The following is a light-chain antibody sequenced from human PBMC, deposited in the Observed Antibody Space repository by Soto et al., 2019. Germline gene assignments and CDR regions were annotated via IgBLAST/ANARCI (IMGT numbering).Light chain of an antibody. Sequence: DIQMTQSPSSLSASVGDRVTITCRASQSISSYLNWYQQKPRKAPNLLIYAASSLQSGVPSRFSGSGSGTDFTLTISSLQPEDFATYYCQQSYSTPRTFGQGTKVEIK. CDR2: AAS. V-gene: IGKV1-39*01. J-gene: IGKJ1*01. CDR1: QSISSY. CDR3: QQSYSTPRT.